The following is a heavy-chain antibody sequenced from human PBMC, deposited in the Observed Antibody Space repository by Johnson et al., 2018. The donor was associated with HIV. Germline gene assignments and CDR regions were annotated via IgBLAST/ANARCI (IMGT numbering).Heavy chain of an antibody. CDR2: ISYDGSNR. D-gene: IGHD2-2*01. CDR3: ARASHYADAFDI. V-gene: IGHV3-30*04. Sequence: VQLVESGGGVVQPGRSLRLSCAASGFTFSSYAMHWVRQAPGKGLEWVAVISYDGSNRYYTDSVKGRFSISRDNVKNSLYLQMNSLRVDDTALYYCARASHYADAFDIWGQGTMVTVSS. J-gene: IGHJ3*02. CDR1: GFTFSSYA.